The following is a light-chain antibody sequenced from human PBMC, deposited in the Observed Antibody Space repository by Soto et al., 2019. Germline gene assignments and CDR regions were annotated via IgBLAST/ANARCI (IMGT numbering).Light chain of an antibody. CDR3: QQYNKWWT. CDR2: TIS. Sequence: EIVLTQSPATLSLSPGERATLSCRASETVNSNLAWYQQKPGQAPRLLIYTISIRATGIPARFSGSGSGTDFTLTISSLQSEDFGVYYCQQYNKWWTFGQGTKVDIK. J-gene: IGKJ1*01. CDR1: ETVNSN. V-gene: IGKV3-15*01.